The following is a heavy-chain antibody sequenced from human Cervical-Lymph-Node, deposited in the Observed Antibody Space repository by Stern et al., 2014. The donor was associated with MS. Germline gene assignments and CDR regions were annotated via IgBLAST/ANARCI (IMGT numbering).Heavy chain of an antibody. CDR2: IYSGDSNT. Sequence: VQLVQSGAEVKKPGESLKISCKASGYYFTTYWIGWVRQMPGKGLEWMGVIYSGDSNTRYSPSFPGQGTISADKSISTAYLQWSSLKASDTAMYYCARGDYGSGSYYPYFDYWGLGTLVTVSS. D-gene: IGHD3-10*01. V-gene: IGHV5-51*01. CDR1: GYYFTTYW. J-gene: IGHJ4*02. CDR3: ARGDYGSGSYYPYFDY.